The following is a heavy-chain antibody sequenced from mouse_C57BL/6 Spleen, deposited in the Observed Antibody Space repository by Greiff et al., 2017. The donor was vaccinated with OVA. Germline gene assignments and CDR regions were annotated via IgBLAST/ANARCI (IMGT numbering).Heavy chain of an antibody. J-gene: IGHJ2*01. CDR2: INPSTGGT. CDR1: GYSFTGYY. D-gene: IGHD1-1*01. CDR3: ARSGVLRSYAIDD. Sequence: VQLQQSGPELVKPGASVKISCKASGYSFTGYYMNWVKQSPEKSLEWIGEINPSTGGTTYNQKFKAKATLTVDKSSSPAYMQLKSLTSEDSAVYYCARSGVLRSYAIDDWGQGTTLTVSS. V-gene: IGHV1-42*01.